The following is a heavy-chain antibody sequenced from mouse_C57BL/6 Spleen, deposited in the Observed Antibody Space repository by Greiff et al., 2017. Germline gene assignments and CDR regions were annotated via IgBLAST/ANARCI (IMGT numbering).Heavy chain of an antibody. CDR2: IDPSDSYT. Sequence: VQLQQPGAELVRPGTSVKLSCKASGYTFTSYWMHWVKQRPGQGLEWIGVIDPSDSYTNYNQKFKGKATLTVDPSSSTAYMQLSSLTSEDSAVYYCASCLYYGSRALDYWGQGTTLTVSA. V-gene: IGHV1-59*01. CDR3: ASCLYYGSRALDY. CDR1: GYTFTSYW. J-gene: IGHJ2*01. D-gene: IGHD1-1*01.